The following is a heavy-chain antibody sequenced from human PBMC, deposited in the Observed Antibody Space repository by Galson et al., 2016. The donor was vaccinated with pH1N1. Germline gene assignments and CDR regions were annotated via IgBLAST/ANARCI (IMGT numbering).Heavy chain of an antibody. V-gene: IGHV3-7*01. CDR3: TTEDYYTSLY. J-gene: IGHJ4*02. CDR2: INQDGSRK. D-gene: IGHD1-26*01. CDR1: GFIFSDYW. Sequence: SLRLSCAASGFIFSDYWMSWVRQAPGKGLEWVAKINQDGSRKYYVDSMKGRCTISRDNAENSLSLQMNSLRVEDTALYYFTTEDYYTSLYWGQGILVTVSS.